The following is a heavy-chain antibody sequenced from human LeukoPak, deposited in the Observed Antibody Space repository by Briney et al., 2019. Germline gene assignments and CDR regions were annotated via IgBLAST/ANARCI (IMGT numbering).Heavy chain of an antibody. D-gene: IGHD3-10*01. CDR1: GGSISSGGYY. CDR2: IYYSGST. CDR3: ARVTQDYYGSGGYYFDY. V-gene: IGHV4-61*08. J-gene: IGHJ4*02. Sequence: PSQTLSLTCTVSGGSISSGGYYWSWIRQPPGKGLEWIGYIYYSGSTNYNPSLKSRVTISVDTSKNQFSLKLSSVTAADTAVYYCARVTQDYYGSGGYYFDYWGQGTLATVSS.